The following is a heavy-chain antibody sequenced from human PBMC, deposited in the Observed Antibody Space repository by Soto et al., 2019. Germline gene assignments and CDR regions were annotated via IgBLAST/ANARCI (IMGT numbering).Heavy chain of an antibody. CDR1: GDTFTSYA. D-gene: IGHD7-27*01. CDR3: ARGPRNWGVDY. J-gene: IGHJ4*02. V-gene: IGHV1-8*02. CDR2: MNPNNGNT. Sequence: ASVNVSCKASGDTFTSYAMHWVRQATGQDFEWMGWMNPNNGNTAYAQKFQGRVTMTRDTSKSTAFMELSSLTSEDTAVYYCARGPRNWGVDYWGQGTLVTVSS.